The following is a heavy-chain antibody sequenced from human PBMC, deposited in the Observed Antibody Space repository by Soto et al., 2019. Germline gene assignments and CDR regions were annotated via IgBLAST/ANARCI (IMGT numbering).Heavy chain of an antibody. D-gene: IGHD1-26*01. CDR3: TRGYSGIDIYAFDI. J-gene: IGHJ3*02. CDR2: SGNKANSDTT. V-gene: IGHV3-72*01. Sequence: HPGGSLRLSCAASGCTLSDHYVDWVRQAPGKGLEWVGRSGNKANSDTTEYGSSVKGRFTISRDDSKNSMYLQMNSLKTEDTAVYYCTRGYSGIDIYAFDIWGQGTLVTVSS. CDR1: GCTLSDHY.